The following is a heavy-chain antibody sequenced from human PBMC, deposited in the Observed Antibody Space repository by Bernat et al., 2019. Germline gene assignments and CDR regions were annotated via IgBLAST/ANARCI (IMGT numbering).Heavy chain of an antibody. CDR1: GGTFSSYA. CDR2: IIPIFGTA. J-gene: IGHJ6*03. Sequence: QVQLVQSGAEVKKPGSSVKVSCKASGGTFSSYAISWVRQAPGQGLEWMGGIIPIFGTANYAQKFQGRVTITADKSTSTAYMELSSLRSEDTAVYYCARHVYSGYEPDYYYMDVWGKGTTVTVSS. D-gene: IGHD5-12*01. CDR3: ARHVYSGYEPDYYYMDV. V-gene: IGHV1-69*06.